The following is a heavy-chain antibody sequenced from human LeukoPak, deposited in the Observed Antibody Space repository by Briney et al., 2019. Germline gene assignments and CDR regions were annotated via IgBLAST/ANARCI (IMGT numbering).Heavy chain of an antibody. V-gene: IGHV1-2*02. CDR3: APGGSTSQPRIPYYFDY. J-gene: IGHJ4*02. CDR1: GNTFSGYY. CDR2: INPNSGGA. Sequence: GASVKVSCKASGNTFSGYYIHWVRQAPGQGLDWMGWINPNSGGANYAQKFQGRVTMTRDTSISTAHMELTRLRSDDTAVYYCAPGGSTSQPRIPYYFDYWGQGTLVTVSS. D-gene: IGHD2-15*01.